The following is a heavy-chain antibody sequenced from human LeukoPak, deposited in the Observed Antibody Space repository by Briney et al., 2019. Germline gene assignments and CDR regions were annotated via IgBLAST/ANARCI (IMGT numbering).Heavy chain of an antibody. CDR1: GYSFSSNSAA. Sequence: SQTLSLTFAISGYSFSSNSAAWSWLRQSPSRGLEWLGRTYYRSKWYNDYAVSVKSRITINPDTSKNQFSLHLNSVTPEDTAIYYCARGSYDSTWTWGQGTLVTVSS. J-gene: IGHJ4*02. CDR3: ARGSYDSTWT. V-gene: IGHV6-1*01. D-gene: IGHD3-22*01. CDR2: TYYRSKWYN.